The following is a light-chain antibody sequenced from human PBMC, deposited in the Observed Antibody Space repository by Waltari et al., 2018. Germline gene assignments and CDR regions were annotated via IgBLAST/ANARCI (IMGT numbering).Light chain of an antibody. J-gene: IGLJ1*01. CDR3: SSYAGNYIYV. V-gene: IGLV2-8*01. CDR1: SGDIGTYDH. CDR2: AVT. Sequence: QSALTQPPSASGSPGQSVTISCTGTSGDIGTYDHVSWYQQHPGKAPNVIVYAVTKRPSGFPDRSPGSKSGDTAFLTVSGLQAEDEADYYCSSYAGNYIYVFGTGTEVTVL.